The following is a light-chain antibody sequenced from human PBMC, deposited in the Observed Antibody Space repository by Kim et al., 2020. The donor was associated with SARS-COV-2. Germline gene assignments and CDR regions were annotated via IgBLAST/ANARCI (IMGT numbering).Light chain of an antibody. CDR2: RDT. V-gene: IGLV3-9*01. CDR3: QVWASSTVV. Sequence: SVALGQTARITCGGNNIGSINVPWFQQKPGQAPVLLIYRDTNRPSGIPERFSGSNSGNTATLTISRAQAGDEADYYCQVWASSTVVFGGGTQLTVL. CDR1: NIGSIN. J-gene: IGLJ3*02.